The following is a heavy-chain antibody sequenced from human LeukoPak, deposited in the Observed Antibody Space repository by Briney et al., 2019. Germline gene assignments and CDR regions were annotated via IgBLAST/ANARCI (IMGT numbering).Heavy chain of an antibody. J-gene: IGHJ6*03. V-gene: IGHV4-39*07. CDR3: ARDRHGDYAKTLVYYYYYMDV. Sequence: KPSETLSLTCTVSGGSISSSTYYWGWIRQPPGKGLEWIGSIYYSGSTYYNPSLKSRVTISVDTSKNQFSLKLSSVTAADTAVYYCARDRHGDYAKTLVYYYYYMDVWGQGTTVTVSS. D-gene: IGHD4-17*01. CDR1: GGSISSSTYY. CDR2: IYYSGST.